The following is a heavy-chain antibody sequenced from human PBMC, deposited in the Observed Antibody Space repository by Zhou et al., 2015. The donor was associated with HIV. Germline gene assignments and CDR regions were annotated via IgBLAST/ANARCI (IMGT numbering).Heavy chain of an antibody. J-gene: IGHJ4*02. Sequence: QVQLVQSGAEVKKPGSSVKVSCKASGGTFSSYAISWVRQAPGQGLEWMGGIIPIFGTANYAQKFQGRVTITADESTSTAYMELSSLRSEDTAVYYCARDSGGYDSSGYYQGNYFDYWGQGTLVTVSS. CDR2: IIPIFGTA. V-gene: IGHV1-69*12. CDR3: ARDSGGYDSSGYYQGNYFDY. D-gene: IGHD3-22*01. CDR1: GGTFSSYA.